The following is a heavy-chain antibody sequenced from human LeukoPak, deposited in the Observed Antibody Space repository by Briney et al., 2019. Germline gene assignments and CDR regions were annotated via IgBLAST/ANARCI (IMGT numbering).Heavy chain of an antibody. CDR1: GFTFSSYW. V-gene: IGHV3-7*01. J-gene: IGHJ6*04. CDR3: AELGITMIGGV. D-gene: IGHD3-10*02. CDR2: IKQDGREK. Sequence: GGSLRLSCAASGFTFSSYWISWVRQAPGKGLEWVANIKQDGREKYSVDSVKGRFTISRDNAKNSLYLQMNSLRAEDTAVYYCAELGITMIGGVWGKGTTVTISS.